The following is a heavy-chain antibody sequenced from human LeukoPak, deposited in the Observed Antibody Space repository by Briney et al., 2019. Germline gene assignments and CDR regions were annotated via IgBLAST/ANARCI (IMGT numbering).Heavy chain of an antibody. CDR1: GFTFSSYA. D-gene: IGHD6-13*01. Sequence: GGSLRLSCAASGFTFSSYAMSWIRQAPGKGLEWVSAISGSGGSTYYADSVKGRFTISRDNSKNTLYLQMNSLRAEDTAVYYCAKSGGIAAAGAHFQHWGQGTLVTVSS. V-gene: IGHV3-23*01. J-gene: IGHJ1*01. CDR3: AKSGGIAAAGAHFQH. CDR2: ISGSGGST.